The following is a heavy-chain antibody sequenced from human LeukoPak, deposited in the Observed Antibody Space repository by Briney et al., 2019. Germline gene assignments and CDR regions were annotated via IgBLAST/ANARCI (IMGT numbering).Heavy chain of an antibody. CDR2: IYSGGST. J-gene: IGHJ4*02. V-gene: IGHV3-66*01. CDR1: GLAVSSTY. Sequence: GGSLRLSCAASGLAVSSTYMSWVRQTPGKGLEWVSVIYSGGSTYYADSVKGRFTISRDNSKNTLYLQMNSLRAEDTAVYYCARDLLEWYFDYWGQGTLVTVSS. CDR3: ARDLLEWYFDY. D-gene: IGHD3-3*01.